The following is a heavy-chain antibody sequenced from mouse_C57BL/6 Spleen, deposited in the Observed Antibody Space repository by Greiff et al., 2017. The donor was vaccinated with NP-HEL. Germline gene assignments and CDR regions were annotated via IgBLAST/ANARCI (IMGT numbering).Heavy chain of an antibody. V-gene: IGHV3-6*01. CDR3: ARGGPYGSSTWFAY. CDR2: ISYDGSN. CDR1: GYSITSGYY. D-gene: IGHD1-1*01. J-gene: IGHJ3*01. Sequence: ESGPGLVKPSQSLSLTCSVTGYSITSGYYWNWIRQFPGNKLEWMGYISYDGSNNYNPSLKNRISITRDTSKNQFFLKLNSVTTEDTATYYCARGGPYGSSTWFAYWGQGTLVTVSA.